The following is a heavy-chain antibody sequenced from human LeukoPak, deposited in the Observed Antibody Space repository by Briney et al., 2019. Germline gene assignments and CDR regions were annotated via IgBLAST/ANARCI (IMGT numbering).Heavy chain of an antibody. Sequence: PGGSLRLSCAASGFTFTDHWMHWVRQAPGKGLVWVSRIRSDGRDTNYADSVKGRFTISRDNAKNTLYLQMNSLGAEDTAVYYCARHADGYNPFDYWGQGTLVTVSS. CDR1: GFTFTDHW. CDR3: ARHADGYNPFDY. V-gene: IGHV3-74*01. D-gene: IGHD5-24*01. CDR2: IRSDGRDT. J-gene: IGHJ4*02.